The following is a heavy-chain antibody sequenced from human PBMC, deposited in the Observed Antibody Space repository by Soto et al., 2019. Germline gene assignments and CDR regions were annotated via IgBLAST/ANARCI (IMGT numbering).Heavy chain of an antibody. CDR1: GGSISSSNW. V-gene: IGHV4-4*02. D-gene: IGHD3-10*01. CDR3: ARVQTEYYYGSGSYYLRNYYYYGMDV. J-gene: IGHJ6*02. Sequence: SETLSLTCAVSGGSISSSNWWSWVRQPPGKGLEWIGEIYHSGSTNYNPSLKSRVTISVDKSKNQFSLKLSSVTAADTAVYYCARVQTEYYYGSGSYYLRNYYYYGMDVWGQGTTVTVSS. CDR2: IYHSGST.